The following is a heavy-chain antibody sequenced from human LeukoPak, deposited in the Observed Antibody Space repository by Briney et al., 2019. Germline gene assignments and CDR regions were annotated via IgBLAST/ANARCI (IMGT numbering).Heavy chain of an antibody. CDR2: MDPNSGNT. CDR3: ARTYYYDSADFRILYGMDV. D-gene: IGHD3-22*01. J-gene: IGHJ6*02. CDR1: GGTFSSYA. V-gene: IGHV1-8*02. Sequence: ASVKVSCKASGGTFSSYAISWVRQATGQGLEWMGWMDPNSGNTGYAQKFQGRVTMTRNTSIRTAYMELSSLRSEDTAMYYCARTYYYDSADFRILYGMDVWGQGTTVTVSS.